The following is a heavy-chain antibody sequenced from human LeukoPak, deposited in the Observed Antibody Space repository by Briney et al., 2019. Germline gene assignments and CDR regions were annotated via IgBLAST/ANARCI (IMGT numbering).Heavy chain of an antibody. Sequence: GRSLRLSCAASGFTFSSYGMHWVRQAPGKGLEWVAVISYDGSNKYYADSVEGRFTISRDNSKNTLYLQMNSLRAEDTAVYYCAKAYCSSTSCPDYYYYYGMDVWGQGTTVTVSS. CDR2: ISYDGSNK. V-gene: IGHV3-30*18. CDR3: AKAYCSSTSCPDYYYYYGMDV. D-gene: IGHD2-2*01. CDR1: GFTFSSYG. J-gene: IGHJ6*02.